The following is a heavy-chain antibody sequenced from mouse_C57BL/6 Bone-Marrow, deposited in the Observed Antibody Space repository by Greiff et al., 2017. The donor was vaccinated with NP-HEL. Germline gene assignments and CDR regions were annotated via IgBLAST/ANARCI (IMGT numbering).Heavy chain of an antibody. V-gene: IGHV6-3*01. CDR3: TGYYYFFDY. D-gene: IGHD1-1*01. CDR1: GFTFSNYW. J-gene: IGHJ2*01. Sequence: EVQVVESGGGLVQPGGSMKLSCVASGFTFSNYWMNWVRQSPEKGLEWVAQIRLKSDNYATHYAESVKGRFTISRDDSKSSVYLQMNNLRAEDTGIYYCTGYYYFFDYWGQGTTLTVSS. CDR2: IRLKSDNYAT.